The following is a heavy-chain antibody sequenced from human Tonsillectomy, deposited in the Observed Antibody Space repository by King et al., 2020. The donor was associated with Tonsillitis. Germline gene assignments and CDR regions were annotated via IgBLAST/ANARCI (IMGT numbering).Heavy chain of an antibody. J-gene: IGHJ5*02. D-gene: IGHD6-13*01. CDR2: IDPSDSYT. V-gene: IGHV5-10-1*01. CDR1: GYSFTSYW. Sequence: QLVQSGAEVKKPGESLRISCKGSGYSFTSYWISWVRQMPGKGLEWMGRIDPSDSYTNYSPSFQGNVTISADKSISTAYLQWSSLKTSDTAMYYCARRSRGIPAAGTVFWFDPWGQGTLVTVSS. CDR3: ARRSRGIPAAGTVFWFDP.